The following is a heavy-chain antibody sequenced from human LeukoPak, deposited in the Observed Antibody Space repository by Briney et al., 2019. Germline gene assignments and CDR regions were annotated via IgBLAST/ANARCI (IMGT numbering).Heavy chain of an antibody. V-gene: IGHV4-34*01. Sequence: SETLSLTCAVYDGSCSGCYWSWIRQHPGRRLEWIGEINHSGSTNYNPSLKSRVTISVDTSKNQFSLKLSSVTAADTAVYYCATQSTDYGDYWGQGTLVTVSS. CDR2: INHSGST. CDR3: ATQSTDYGDY. CDR1: DGSCSGCY. J-gene: IGHJ4*02.